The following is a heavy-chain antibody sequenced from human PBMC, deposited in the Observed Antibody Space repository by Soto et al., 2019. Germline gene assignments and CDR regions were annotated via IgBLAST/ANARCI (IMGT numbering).Heavy chain of an antibody. J-gene: IGHJ3*02. Sequence: QVQLVESGGGVVQPGRSLRLSCAASGFTFNYFAFHWVRQAPGKGLEWVTVVSYDGSKKYYAESVKGRFTISRDDSNNTVYLQMNSPRAEATAVYYCAAHLYWPYGCSQAASDIWGQGTSVTVS. V-gene: IGHV3-30-3*01. CDR1: GFTFNYFA. CDR3: AAHLYWPYGCSQAASDI. D-gene: IGHD2-15*01. CDR2: VSYDGSKK.